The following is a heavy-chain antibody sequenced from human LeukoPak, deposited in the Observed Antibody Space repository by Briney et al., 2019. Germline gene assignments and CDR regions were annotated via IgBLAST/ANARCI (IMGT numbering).Heavy chain of an antibody. Sequence: SETLSLTCTVSGGSISSYYWSWIRQPPGKGLEWIGYIYYSGSTNYNPSLKSRVTISVDTSKNQFSLKLSSVTAADTAVYYCARDREGITFGGVIVNNWLDPWGQGTLVTVSS. CDR1: GGSISSYY. CDR3: ARDREGITFGGVIVNNWLDP. CDR2: IYYSGST. V-gene: IGHV4-59*01. J-gene: IGHJ5*02. D-gene: IGHD3-16*02.